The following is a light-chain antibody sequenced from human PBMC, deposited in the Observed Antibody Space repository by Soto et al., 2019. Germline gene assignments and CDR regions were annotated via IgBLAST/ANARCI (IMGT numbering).Light chain of an antibody. V-gene: IGKV3-20*01. CDR2: GTS. CDR1: HSVNSDF. Sequence: EIGLTQSPGTLSLSPGERATLSCRASHSVNSDFLAWYQQKPGQAPRLFIYGTSYRATGIPDRFSGSGSGTDFTLTISRLEPEDFAVYYGQHYDTSSYTFGQGTKLEIK. CDR3: QHYDTSSYT. J-gene: IGKJ2*01.